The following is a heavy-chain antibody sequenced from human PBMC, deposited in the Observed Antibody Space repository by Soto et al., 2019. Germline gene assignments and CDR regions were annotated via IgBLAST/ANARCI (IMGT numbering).Heavy chain of an antibody. CDR3: ARDLINMHDYGDSRDGVGYYYYGMDV. Sequence: GASVKVSCKASGYTFTGYYMHWVRQAPGQGLEWMGWINPNSGGTNYAQKFQGWVTMTRDTSISTAYMELSRLRSDDTAVYYCARDLINMHDYGDSRDGVGYYYYGMDVWGQGTTVTVSS. J-gene: IGHJ6*02. CDR2: INPNSGGT. V-gene: IGHV1-2*04. D-gene: IGHD4-17*01. CDR1: GYTFTGYY.